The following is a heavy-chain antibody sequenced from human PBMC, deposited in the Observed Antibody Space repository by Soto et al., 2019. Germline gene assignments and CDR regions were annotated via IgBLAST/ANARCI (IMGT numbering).Heavy chain of an antibody. V-gene: IGHV4-4*02. CDR3: ARTGKFYYYDTTGLPFDP. CDR1: DDTIRSTRW. D-gene: IGHD3-22*01. Sequence: SETLCLTCTVSDDTIRSTRWWSWIRQSPGKGLEWIGEIYHLGRTNYNPSLKSRVTLSIDKSNNQFSLTLTSVTAADTAVYFCARTGKFYYYDTTGLPFDPWGPGILVTVSS. J-gene: IGHJ5*02. CDR2: IYHLGRT.